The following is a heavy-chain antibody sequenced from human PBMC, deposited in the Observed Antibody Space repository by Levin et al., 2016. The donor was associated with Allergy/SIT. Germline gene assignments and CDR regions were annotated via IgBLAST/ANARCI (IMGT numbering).Heavy chain of an antibody. D-gene: IGHD6-13*01. CDR3: ARVKPSSSPNWFDP. Sequence: GESLKISCAASGFTFSDYYMSWIRQAPGKGLEWVSYISSSGSTIYYAGSVKGRFTISRDNAKNSLYLQMNSLRAEDTAVYYCARVKPSSSPNWFDPWGQGTLVTVSS. CDR1: GFTFSDYY. V-gene: IGHV3-11*01. CDR2: ISSSGSTI. J-gene: IGHJ5*02.